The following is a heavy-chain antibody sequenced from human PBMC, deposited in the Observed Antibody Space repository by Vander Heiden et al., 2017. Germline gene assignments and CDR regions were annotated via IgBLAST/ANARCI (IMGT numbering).Heavy chain of an antibody. D-gene: IGHD2-8*01. CDR3: AKDGVSPFDY. J-gene: IGHJ4*02. Sequence: QVQLVESGGGVVQPGRSLRLSCAASGFTLSSYGMHWVRQAPGKGLEWVAVISYDGSNKYYADSVKGRFTISRDNSKNTLYLQMNSLRAEDTAVYYCAKDGVSPFDYWGQGTLVTVSS. V-gene: IGHV3-30*18. CDR2: ISYDGSNK. CDR1: GFTLSSYG.